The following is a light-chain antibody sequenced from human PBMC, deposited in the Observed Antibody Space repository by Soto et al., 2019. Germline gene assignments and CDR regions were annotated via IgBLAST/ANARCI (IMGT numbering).Light chain of an antibody. CDR1: NIGSKS. CDR3: HVWNSDSDHPV. Sequence: SYELTQPPSVSVAPGKTAKIACGGGNIGSKSVHWYQQMPCQAPVLVIYYEIDRPSGIPARFSGSNSGNTATLTISSVEAGDEADYYCHVWNSDSDHPVFGGGTKLAVL. CDR2: YEI. V-gene: IGLV3-21*01. J-gene: IGLJ2*01.